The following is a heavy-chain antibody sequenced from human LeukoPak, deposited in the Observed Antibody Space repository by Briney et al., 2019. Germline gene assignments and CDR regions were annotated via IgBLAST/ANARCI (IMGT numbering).Heavy chain of an antibody. CDR1: GYTFTSYD. J-gene: IGHJ5*02. Sequence: ASVKVSCKASGYTFTSYDINWVRQATGQGLEWMGWMNPNSGNTGYAQKFQGRVTMTRNTSISTAYMELSSLRSEDTAVYCCARGGYEYCSSTSCYTGNWFDPWGQGTLVTVSS. CDR3: ARGGYEYCSSTSCYTGNWFDP. CDR2: MNPNSGNT. D-gene: IGHD2-2*02. V-gene: IGHV1-8*01.